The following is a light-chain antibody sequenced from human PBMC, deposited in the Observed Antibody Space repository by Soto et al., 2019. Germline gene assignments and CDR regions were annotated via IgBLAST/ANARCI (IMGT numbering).Light chain of an antibody. V-gene: IGLV2-14*01. Sequence: QSVLTQPASVSGSPGQSITISCTGTSSDIGSYNYVAWYQQFPGKTPKLIIYEVRNRPSGVSFRFSGSKSGNTASLTISGLQAEDEADYYCAAWDDSLEVVFGGGTKVTVL. CDR2: EVR. CDR3: AAWDDSLEVV. CDR1: SSDIGSYNY. J-gene: IGLJ2*01.